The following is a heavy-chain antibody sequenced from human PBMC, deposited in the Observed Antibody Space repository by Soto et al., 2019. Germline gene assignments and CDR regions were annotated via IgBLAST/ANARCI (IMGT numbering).Heavy chain of an antibody. CDR3: ARDDTPGYSSSWYPHYYYGMDV. Sequence: SETLSLTCTVSGGSISSGGYYWSWIRQHPGKGLEWIGYIYYSGSTYYNPSLKSRVTISVDTSKNQFSLKLSSVTAADTAVYYCARDDTPGYSSSWYPHYYYGMDVWGQGTTVTVFS. J-gene: IGHJ6*02. CDR1: GGSISSGGYY. D-gene: IGHD6-13*01. CDR2: IYYSGST. V-gene: IGHV4-31*03.